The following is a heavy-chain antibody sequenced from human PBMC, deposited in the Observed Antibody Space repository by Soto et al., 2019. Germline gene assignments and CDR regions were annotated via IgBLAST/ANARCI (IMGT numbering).Heavy chain of an antibody. V-gene: IGHV4-34*01. CDR2: INHSGST. CDR3: ARAEGDIVVVVAASDAFDI. J-gene: IGHJ3*02. Sequence: SETLSLTCAVYGGSFSGYYWSWIRQPPGKGLEWNGEINHSGSTNYNPSLKSRVTISVDTSKNQFSLKLSSVTAADTAVYYCARAEGDIVVVVAASDAFDIWGQGTMVTVSS. CDR1: GGSFSGYY. D-gene: IGHD2-15*01.